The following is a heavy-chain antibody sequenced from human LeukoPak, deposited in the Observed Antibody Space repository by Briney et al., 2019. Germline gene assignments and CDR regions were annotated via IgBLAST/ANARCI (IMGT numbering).Heavy chain of an antibody. CDR1: GYTFTSYA. J-gene: IGHJ4*01. CDR2: INAGNGNT. CDR3: ARDSLWGSGTYGFDY. D-gene: IGHD1-26*01. Sequence: ASVKVSCKASGYTFTSYAMHWVRQAPGQRLEWMGWINAGNGNTKYSQKFQGRVTITRDTSASTAYMELSSLRSEDTAVYFCARDSLWGSGTYGFDYWGHGALVTVSS. V-gene: IGHV1-3*01.